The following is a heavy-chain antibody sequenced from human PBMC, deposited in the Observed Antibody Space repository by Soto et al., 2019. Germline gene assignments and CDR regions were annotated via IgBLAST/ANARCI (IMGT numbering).Heavy chain of an antibody. V-gene: IGHV4-39*01. D-gene: IGHD3-3*01. CDR2: IYYSGST. J-gene: IGHJ6*02. CDR1: GGSISSSSYY. Sequence: ETLSLTGTVSGGSISSSSYYWGWIRQHPGKGLEWIGSIYYSGSTYYNPSLKSRVTISVDTSKNQFSLKLSSVTAADTAVYYCARLGIFGVDPVHYYYGMDVWGQGTTVTVPS. CDR3: ARLGIFGVDPVHYYYGMDV.